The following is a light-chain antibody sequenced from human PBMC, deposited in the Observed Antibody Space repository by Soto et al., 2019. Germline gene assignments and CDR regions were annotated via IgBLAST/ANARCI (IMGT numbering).Light chain of an antibody. Sequence: QSVLTQPPSVSGSPGQSVTISCTGTSSDVGSYNRVFWYHQPPGTAPKLIIYEVTNRPTGVPDGFSGSKSSNTASLTISGRQAEDEADYYCSSYRSRSTWVFGGGTKLTVL. CDR3: SSYRSRSTWV. CDR2: EVT. V-gene: IGLV2-18*02. CDR1: SSDVGSYNR. J-gene: IGLJ2*01.